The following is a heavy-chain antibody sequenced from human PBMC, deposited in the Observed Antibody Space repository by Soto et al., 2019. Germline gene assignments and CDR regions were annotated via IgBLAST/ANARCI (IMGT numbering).Heavy chain of an antibody. J-gene: IGHJ4*02. D-gene: IGHD5-18*01. V-gene: IGHV3-48*02. CDR1: GFTFSSYN. Sequence: EVQLVESGGGLVQPGGSLRLSCSASGFTFSSYNMNWVRQAPGKGLEWVSYISSSSGTIYYADSVKSRFTITRDNAKNSLYRQMNSLRDEDTAVYYCARPRGYSYVLPDYWGQGTLVSVAS. CDR2: ISSSSGTI. CDR3: ARPRGYSYVLPDY.